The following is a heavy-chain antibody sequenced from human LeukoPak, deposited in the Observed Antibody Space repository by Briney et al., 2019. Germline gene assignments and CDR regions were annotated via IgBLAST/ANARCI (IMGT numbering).Heavy chain of an antibody. J-gene: IGHJ4*02. CDR3: ARVGLRYFDY. CDR1: GFTFSSYA. Sequence: PGGSLRLSCAASGFTFSSYAMSWVRQAPGKGLEWVSSISSSSSYIYYADSVKGRFTISRDNAKNSLYLQMNSLRAEDTAVYYCARVGLRYFDYWGQGTLVTVSS. V-gene: IGHV3-21*01. CDR2: ISSSSSYI. D-gene: IGHD3-9*01.